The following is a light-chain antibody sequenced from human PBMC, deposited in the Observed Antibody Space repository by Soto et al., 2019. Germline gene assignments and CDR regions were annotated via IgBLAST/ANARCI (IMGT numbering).Light chain of an antibody. CDR1: SSDNSDSNY. J-gene: IGLJ1*01. CDR2: DVS. CDR3: SSFRSSSTSYV. Sequence: QSVLTQPASVSGSPGQSITISCTGTSSDNSDSNYVSWYQQHPGKATKLVIYDVSNRPSGVSNRFSGSKSAKTATLTNYGLQALDEADYYCSSFRSSSTSYVFGTGTKVTVL. V-gene: IGLV2-14*03.